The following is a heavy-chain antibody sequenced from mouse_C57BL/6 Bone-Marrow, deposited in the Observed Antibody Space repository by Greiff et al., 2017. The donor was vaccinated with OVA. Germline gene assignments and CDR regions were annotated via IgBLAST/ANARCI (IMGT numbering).Heavy chain of an antibody. D-gene: IGHD1-1*01. CDR2: IYPGDGDT. CDR1: GYAFSSSW. V-gene: IGHV1-82*01. Sequence: QVQLQQSGPELVKPGASVKISCKASGYAFSSSWMNWVKQRPGKGLEWIGRIYPGDGDTNYNGKFKGKATLTADKSSSTAYMQLSSLTSEDSAVYFGARMYYDGSSQWYFDVWGTGTTVTVSS. CDR3: ARMYYDGSSQWYFDV. J-gene: IGHJ1*03.